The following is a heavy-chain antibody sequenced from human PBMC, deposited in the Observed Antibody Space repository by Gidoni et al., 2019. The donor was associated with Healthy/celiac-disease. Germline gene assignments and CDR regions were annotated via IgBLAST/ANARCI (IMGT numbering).Heavy chain of an antibody. V-gene: IGHV3-23*01. CDR2: ISGSGGST. D-gene: IGHD4-17*01. CDR1: GFTFSSYA. J-gene: IGHJ4*02. CDR3: AKDIGEMTTVVTSFDY. Sequence: EVQLLESGGGLVQPGGSLRLSCAASGFTFSSYAMSWVRQAPGKGLECVSAISGSGGSTYYADSVKGRFTISRDNSKNTLYLQMNSLRAEDTAVYYCAKDIGEMTTVVTSFDYWGQGTLVTVSS.